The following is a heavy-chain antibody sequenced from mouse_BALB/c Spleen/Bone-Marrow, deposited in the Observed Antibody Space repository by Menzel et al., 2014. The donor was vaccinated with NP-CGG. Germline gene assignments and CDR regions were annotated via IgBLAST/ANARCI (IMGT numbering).Heavy chain of an antibody. CDR2: IYPSDSYT. CDR3: TRVRGYGSRAWFAY. Sequence: VQLQQSGAELVRPGASVKLSCKASGYTFTSYWINWAKQRPGQGLEWIGNIYPSDSYTNYNQKFKDKATLTVDKSSSTAYMQLSSPTSEDSAVYYCTRVRGYGSRAWFAYWGQGTLVTVSA. V-gene: IGHV1-69*02. CDR1: GYTFTSYW. D-gene: IGHD1-1*01. J-gene: IGHJ3*01.